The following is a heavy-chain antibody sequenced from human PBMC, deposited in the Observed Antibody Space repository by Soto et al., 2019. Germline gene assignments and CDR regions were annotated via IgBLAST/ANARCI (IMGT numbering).Heavy chain of an antibody. Sequence: PSETLSLTCTVSGGSISISNYYWGWIRQPPGKGLEWIGSIYYSGGTYYSPSLKSRVTIPVDTSKNQFSLKLSSVTAADTAVYYCARLYNWNYYGDYWGQGILVTVSS. D-gene: IGHD1-7*01. CDR2: IYYSGGT. J-gene: IGHJ4*02. V-gene: IGHV4-39*01. CDR3: ARLYNWNYYGDY. CDR1: GGSISISNYY.